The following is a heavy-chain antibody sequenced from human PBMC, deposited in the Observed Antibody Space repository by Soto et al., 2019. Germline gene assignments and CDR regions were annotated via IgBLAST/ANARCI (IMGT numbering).Heavy chain of an antibody. CDR3: ARDPTYYDFSSGTLYYYYGMDV. CDR2: INPNSGGT. V-gene: IGHV1-2*02. CDR1: GYTFTGYY. Sequence: QVQLVQSGAEVKKPGASVKVSCKASGYTFTGYYMHWVRQAPGQGLEWMRWINPNSGGTNYAQKFQSRVTMTRDTSISTAYMELSRLRSDDTAVYYCARDPTYYDFSSGTLYYYYGMDVWGQGTTVTVSS. J-gene: IGHJ6*02. D-gene: IGHD3-3*01.